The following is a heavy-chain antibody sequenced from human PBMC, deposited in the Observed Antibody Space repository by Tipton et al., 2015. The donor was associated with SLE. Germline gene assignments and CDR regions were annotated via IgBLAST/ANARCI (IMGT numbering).Heavy chain of an antibody. V-gene: IGHV4-61*09. CDR3: ARDHYGSLDY. Sequence: TLSLTCTVSGGSITSGSHYWTWIRQPAGKGLEWIGHIYSSGSPNYSPSLRSRATISVDTPKNQFSLKMTSVTAADTAVYYCARDHYGSLDYWGQGMLVTVSS. CDR1: GGSITSGSHY. J-gene: IGHJ4*02. CDR2: IYSSGSP. D-gene: IGHD3-16*01.